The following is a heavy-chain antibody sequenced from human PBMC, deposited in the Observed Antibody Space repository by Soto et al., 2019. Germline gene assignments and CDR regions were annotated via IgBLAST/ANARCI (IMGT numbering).Heavy chain of an antibody. J-gene: IGHJ4*02. V-gene: IGHV3-23*01. CDR2: ISGSGGST. D-gene: IGHD1-7*01. CDR3: AKEMVTGTRPYDY. CDR1: GFTFSSYD. Sequence: LRLSCAASGFTFSSYDMSWVRQAPGKGLERVSGISGSGGSTYYADSVKGRFTISRDNSKNTLYLQMNSLRAEDTAVYYCAKEMVTGTRPYDYWGQGTLVTVS.